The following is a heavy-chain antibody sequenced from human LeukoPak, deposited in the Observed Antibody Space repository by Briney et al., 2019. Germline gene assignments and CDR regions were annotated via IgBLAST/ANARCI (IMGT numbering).Heavy chain of an antibody. Sequence: GRSLRLSCAASGITFSSYGMHWVRQAPGKGLEWVAVISYDGSNKYYADSVKGRFTISRDNSKNTLYLQMNSLRAEDTAVYYCAKAPIEYCSGGSCYFDYCGQGTLVTVSS. V-gene: IGHV3-30*18. CDR3: AKAPIEYCSGGSCYFDY. J-gene: IGHJ4*02. CDR1: GITFSSYG. D-gene: IGHD2-15*01. CDR2: ISYDGSNK.